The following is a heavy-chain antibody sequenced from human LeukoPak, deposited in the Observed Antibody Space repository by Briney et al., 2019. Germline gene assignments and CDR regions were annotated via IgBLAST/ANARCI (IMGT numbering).Heavy chain of an antibody. D-gene: IGHD3-22*01. Sequence: SVKVSCKASGGTFSSYAISWVRQAPGQGLEWMGGIIPIFGTANYAQKFQGRVTITTDESTSTAYMELSSLRSEDTAVYYCARERYDSSGSDYYYYMDVWGKGTTVTVSS. V-gene: IGHV1-69*05. J-gene: IGHJ6*03. CDR1: GGTFSSYA. CDR3: ARERYDSSGSDYYYYMDV. CDR2: IIPIFGTA.